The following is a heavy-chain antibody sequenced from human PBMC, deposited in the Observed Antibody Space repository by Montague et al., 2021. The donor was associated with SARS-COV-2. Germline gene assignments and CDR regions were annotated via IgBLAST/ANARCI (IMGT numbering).Heavy chain of an antibody. CDR1: GLTFSVYW. V-gene: IGHV3-7*04. D-gene: IGHD5-12*01. J-gene: IGHJ4*02. CDR3: ARGGGGYDY. CDR2: IKGDGSEK. Sequence: SLRPSCAASGLTFSVYWMSWVRQAPGKGLEWVANIKGDGSEKYYVDSVKGRFTISRDNAKNSLYLQMNSLRAEDTAVYYCARGGGGYDYWGQGTLVTVSS.